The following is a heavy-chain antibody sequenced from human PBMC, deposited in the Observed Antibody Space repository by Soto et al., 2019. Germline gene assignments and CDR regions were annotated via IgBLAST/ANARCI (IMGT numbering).Heavy chain of an antibody. CDR3: ARDRAMSISLDY. CDR1: GFTFSSYS. V-gene: IGHV3-21*01. J-gene: IGHJ4*02. CDR2: ISSSSSYI. D-gene: IGHD3-9*01. Sequence: GGSLRLSCAASGFTFSSYSMNWVRQAPGKGLEWVSSISSSSSYIYYADSVKGRFTISSDNAKNSLYLQMNSLRAEDTAVYYCARDRAMSISLDYWGQGTLVTVSS.